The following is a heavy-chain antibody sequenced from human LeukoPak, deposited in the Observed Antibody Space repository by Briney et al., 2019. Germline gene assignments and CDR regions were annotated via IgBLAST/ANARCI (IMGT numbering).Heavy chain of an antibody. CDR2: ISGSGGST. Sequence: GGSLRLSCAASGFTFSSYAMSWVRQAPGKGLEWVSAISGSGGSTYYADSVEGRFTISRDNSKNTLYLQMNSLRAEDTAVYYCAKYYYDSSGYYGYWGQGTLVTVSS. V-gene: IGHV3-23*01. D-gene: IGHD3-22*01. CDR1: GFTFSSYA. J-gene: IGHJ4*02. CDR3: AKYYYDSSGYYGY.